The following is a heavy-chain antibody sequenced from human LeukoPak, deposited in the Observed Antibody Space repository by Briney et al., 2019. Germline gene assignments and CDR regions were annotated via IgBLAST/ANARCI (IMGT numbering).Heavy chain of an antibody. Sequence: GGSLRLSCAASGFTFSSYAMSWVRQAPGKGLEWVSAISGSGGSTYYADSVKGRFTISRDNSKNTLYLQMNSLRAEDTAVYYCAKGALTYYYDSSGYPSKFNLMYYFDYWGQGTLVTVSS. CDR2: ISGSGGST. CDR1: GFTFSSYA. J-gene: IGHJ4*02. D-gene: IGHD3-22*01. CDR3: AKGALTYYYDSSGYPSKFNLMYYFDY. V-gene: IGHV3-23*01.